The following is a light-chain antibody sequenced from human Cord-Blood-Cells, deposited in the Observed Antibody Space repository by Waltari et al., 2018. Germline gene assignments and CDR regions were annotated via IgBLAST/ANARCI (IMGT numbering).Light chain of an antibody. CDR1: TIGSTS. Sequence: SYVLTQPPSASVAPGTTARITCGGNTIGSTSAHWYQQKPGQAPVLVIYYDSDRPSGIPELFSGSNSGNTATLTISRVEAGDEADYYGQVWDSSSDHVVFGGGTKLTVL. V-gene: IGLV3-21*04. J-gene: IGLJ2*01. CDR2: YDS. CDR3: QVWDSSSDHVV.